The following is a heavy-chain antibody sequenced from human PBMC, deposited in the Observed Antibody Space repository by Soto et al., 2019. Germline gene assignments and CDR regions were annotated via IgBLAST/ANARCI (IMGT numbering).Heavy chain of an antibody. J-gene: IGHJ4*02. V-gene: IGHV4-59*08. CDR2: IYYSGST. D-gene: IGHD6-13*01. Sequence: SETLSLTCTVSGGSISSYYWSWIRQPPGKGLEWIGYIYYSGSTNYNPSLKSRVTISVDTSKNQFSLKLSSVTAADTAVYYCARHEDSSSWSFDYWGQGTLVTVSS. CDR3: ARHEDSSSWSFDY. CDR1: GGSISSYY.